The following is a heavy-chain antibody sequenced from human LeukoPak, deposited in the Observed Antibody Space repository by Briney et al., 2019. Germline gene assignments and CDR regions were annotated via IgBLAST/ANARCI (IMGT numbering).Heavy chain of an antibody. V-gene: IGHV3-30*03. J-gene: IGHJ6*03. Sequence: GGSLRLSCAASGFTFSSYGMHWVRQAPGKGLEWVAVISYDGSNKYYADSVKGRFTISRDNSKNTLYLQMNSLRAEDTAVYYCARALPQTYYYYYYMDVWGKGTTVTVSS. CDR3: ARALPQTYYYYYYMDV. CDR2: ISYDGSNK. CDR1: GFTFSSYG.